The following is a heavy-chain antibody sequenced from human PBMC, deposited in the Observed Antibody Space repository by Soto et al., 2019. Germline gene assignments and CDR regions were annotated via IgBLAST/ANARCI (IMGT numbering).Heavy chain of an antibody. CDR1: GFTFRSYS. CDR2: ISGGGETI. D-gene: IGHD6-13*01. J-gene: IGHJ4*02. CDR3: ARVSQSSQGQQTHYFDY. Sequence: GGSLRLSCAASGFTFRSYSMNWVRQAPGKELEWVSSISGGGETIYYADSVRGRFTISRDNDKNSLFLQMNSLREEDTAVYYCARVSQSSQGQQTHYFDYWGQGSLV. V-gene: IGHV3-48*02.